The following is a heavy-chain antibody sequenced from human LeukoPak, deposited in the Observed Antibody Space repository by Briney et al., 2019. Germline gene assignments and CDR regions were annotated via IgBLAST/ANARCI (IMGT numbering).Heavy chain of an antibody. V-gene: IGHV3-66*01. CDR1: GFTFSSCA. J-gene: IGHJ4*02. CDR2: IYSGGST. Sequence: PGGSLRLSCAASGFTFSSCAMSWVRQAPGKGLEWVSVIYSGGSTYYADSVKGRFTISRDNSKNTLYLQMNSLRAEDTAVYYCASPYYWGQGTLVTVSS. CDR3: ASPYY.